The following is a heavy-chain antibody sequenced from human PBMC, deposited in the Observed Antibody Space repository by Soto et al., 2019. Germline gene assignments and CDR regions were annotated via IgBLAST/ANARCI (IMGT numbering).Heavy chain of an antibody. J-gene: IGHJ5*02. CDR2: ISSSSSYI. V-gene: IGHV3-21*01. D-gene: IGHD6-6*01. CDR1: GFTFSSYS. Sequence: EVQLVESGGGLVKPGGSLRLSCAASGFTFSSYSMNWVRQAPGKGVEWVSSISSSSSYIYYADSVKGRFTISRDNAKNSLYLQMNSLRAEDTAVYYCARDSIAARPGYNWFDPWGQGTLVTVSS. CDR3: ARDSIAARPGYNWFDP.